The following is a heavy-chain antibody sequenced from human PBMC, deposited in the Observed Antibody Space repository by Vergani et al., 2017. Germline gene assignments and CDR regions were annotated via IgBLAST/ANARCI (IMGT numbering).Heavy chain of an antibody. J-gene: IGHJ4*02. V-gene: IGHV3-23*01. CDR1: GFTFTNFA. Sequence: EVQLLESGGNLVQPGGSLRLSCAASGFTFTNFAMTWVRQAPGEGLEWVSGISGSGGFTYYADSVKGRVTISRDNSKNTMFLQVNNLRAEDTAVYYCAKDSVPGYYDSSGYCDYWGEGTLVTVSS. CDR2: ISGSGGFT. D-gene: IGHD3-22*01. CDR3: AKDSVPGYYDSSGYCDY.